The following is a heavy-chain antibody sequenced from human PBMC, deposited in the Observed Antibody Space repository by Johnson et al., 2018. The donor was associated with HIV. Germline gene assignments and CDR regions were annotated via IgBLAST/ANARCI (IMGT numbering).Heavy chain of an antibody. CDR1: GFTFSSYW. J-gene: IGHJ3*02. Sequence: VQVVESGGGVVQPGGSLRLSCAASGFTFSSYWMSWVRQAPGKGLEWVANIKQDGSEKYCVDSVKGRFTISRDNAKNSLYLQMNSLRAEDTAVYYCAKDQWSSSWTNDAFDIWGQGTMVTVSS. D-gene: IGHD6-13*01. CDR3: AKDQWSSSWTNDAFDI. CDR2: IKQDGSEK. V-gene: IGHV3-7*01.